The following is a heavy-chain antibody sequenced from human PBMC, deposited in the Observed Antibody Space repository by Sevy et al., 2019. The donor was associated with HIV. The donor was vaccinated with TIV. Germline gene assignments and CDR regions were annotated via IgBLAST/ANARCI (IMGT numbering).Heavy chain of an antibody. CDR3: ATAPLYYDFWSGYYTPLYYYYGMDV. D-gene: IGHD3-3*01. Sequence: GGSLRLSCAASGFTFSSYAMSWVRQAPGKGLEWVSAISGSGGSTYYAYSVKGRFTISRDNSKNTLYLQMNSLRAEDTTVYYCATAPLYYDFWSGYYTPLYYYYGMDVWGQGTTVTVSS. J-gene: IGHJ6*02. CDR2: ISGSGGST. V-gene: IGHV3-23*01. CDR1: GFTFSSYA.